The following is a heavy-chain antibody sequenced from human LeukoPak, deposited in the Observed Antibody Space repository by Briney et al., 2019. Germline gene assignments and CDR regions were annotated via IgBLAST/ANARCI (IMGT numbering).Heavy chain of an antibody. CDR2: IYYSGST. Sequence: SETLSLTCTVSGGSISSYYWSWIRQPPGKGLEWIGYIYYSGSTNYNPSLKSRVTISVDTSKNQFSLKLSSVTAADTAVYYCARQTGSSYMFDYWGQGTLVTVSS. D-gene: IGHD6-13*01. CDR3: ARQTGSSYMFDY. J-gene: IGHJ4*02. V-gene: IGHV4-59*08. CDR1: GGSISSYY.